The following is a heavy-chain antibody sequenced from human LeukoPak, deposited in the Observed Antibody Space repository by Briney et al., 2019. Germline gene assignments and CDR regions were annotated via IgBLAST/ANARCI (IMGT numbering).Heavy chain of an antibody. J-gene: IGHJ6*04. D-gene: IGHD3-10*02. CDR3: AELGITMIGGV. CDR2: ISGGGVTT. CDR1: GFPFTSYA. Sequence: PGGSLRLSCAASGFPFTSYAMTWVRQAPGKGLEWVSAISGGGVTTYFADSVKGRFTISRDNSKNTLYLQMNSLRAEDTAVYYCAELGITMIGGVWGKGTTVTISS. V-gene: IGHV3-23*01.